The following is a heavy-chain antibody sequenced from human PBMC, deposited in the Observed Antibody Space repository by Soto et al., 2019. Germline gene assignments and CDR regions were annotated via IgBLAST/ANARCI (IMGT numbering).Heavy chain of an antibody. V-gene: IGHV3-48*02. CDR1: GFTFSSYS. CDR2: ISSSSSTI. Sequence: GGSLRLSXAASGFTFSSYSMNWVRQAPGKGLEWVSYISSSSSTIYYADSVKGRFTISRDNAKNSLYLQMNSLRDEDTAVYYCATQISGSYRLGAFDIWGQGTMVTVSS. CDR3: ATQISGSYRLGAFDI. D-gene: IGHD3-16*02. J-gene: IGHJ3*02.